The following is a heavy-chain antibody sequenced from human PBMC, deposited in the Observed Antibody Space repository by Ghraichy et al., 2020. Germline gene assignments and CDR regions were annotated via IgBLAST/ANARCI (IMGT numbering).Heavy chain of an antibody. Sequence: SETLSLTCTVSGGSISSYYWSWIRQPPGKGLEWIGYIYYSGSTNYNPSLKSRVTISVDTSKNQFSLKLSSVTAADTAVYYCARHAGVVPAAIIYYYYYYMDVWGKGTTVTVSS. CDR1: GGSISSYY. CDR3: ARHAGVVPAAIIYYYYYYMDV. D-gene: IGHD2-2*01. CDR2: IYYSGST. V-gene: IGHV4-59*08. J-gene: IGHJ6*03.